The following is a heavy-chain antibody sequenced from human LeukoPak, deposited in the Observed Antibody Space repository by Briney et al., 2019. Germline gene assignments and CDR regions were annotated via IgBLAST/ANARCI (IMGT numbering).Heavy chain of an antibody. Sequence: GGSLRLSCAASGFTFDDYAMHWVRQAPGKGLEWVSGISWNSGSIGYADSVKGRITISRDNAKNSLYLQMNSLRAEDMALYYCAKARGIAARLDGFDYWGQGTLVTVSS. D-gene: IGHD6-6*01. J-gene: IGHJ4*02. CDR2: ISWNSGSI. CDR3: AKARGIAARLDGFDY. CDR1: GFTFDDYA. V-gene: IGHV3-9*03.